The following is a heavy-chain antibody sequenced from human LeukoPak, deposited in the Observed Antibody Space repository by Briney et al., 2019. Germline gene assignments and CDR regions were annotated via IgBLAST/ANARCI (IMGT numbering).Heavy chain of an antibody. D-gene: IGHD4-17*01. CDR2: INSDGSST. J-gene: IGHJ4*02. Sequence: GGSLRLSCAASGFTFSSYWMHWVRQAPGKGLVWISRINSDGSSTSYADSVKGRFTISRDNAKNTLYLQMNSLRAEDTAVYYCARGSPFYGDYLFDYWGQGTLVTVSS. V-gene: IGHV3-74*01. CDR3: ARGSPFYGDYLFDY. CDR1: GFTFSSYW.